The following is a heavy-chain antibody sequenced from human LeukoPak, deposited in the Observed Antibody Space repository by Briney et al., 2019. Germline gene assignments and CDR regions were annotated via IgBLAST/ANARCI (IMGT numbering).Heavy chain of an antibody. J-gene: IGHJ4*02. V-gene: IGHV3-23*01. Sequence: PGGSLRLSCAASGFTFSSYGMNWVRQAPGKALEWISGVSAGGGNTYYADSVKGRFTISRDNSKNTLYLQMNSLRAEDTAVYYCAKCDSPVAGDYFDYWGQGTLVTVSS. D-gene: IGHD6-19*01. CDR2: VSAGGGNT. CDR1: GFTFSSYG. CDR3: AKCDSPVAGDYFDY.